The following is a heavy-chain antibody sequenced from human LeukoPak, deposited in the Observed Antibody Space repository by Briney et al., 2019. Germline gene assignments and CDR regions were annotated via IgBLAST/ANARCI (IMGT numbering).Heavy chain of an antibody. D-gene: IGHD3-10*01. Sequence: SETLSPTCTVSGGSISSYYWSWIRQPPGKGLEWIGYIYYSGSTNYNPSLKSRVTISVDTSKNQFSLKLSSVTAADTAVYYCARVTDERITMVRGVVFDYWGQGTLVTVSS. V-gene: IGHV4-59*01. CDR1: GGSISSYY. CDR3: ARVTDERITMVRGVVFDY. J-gene: IGHJ4*02. CDR2: IYYSGST.